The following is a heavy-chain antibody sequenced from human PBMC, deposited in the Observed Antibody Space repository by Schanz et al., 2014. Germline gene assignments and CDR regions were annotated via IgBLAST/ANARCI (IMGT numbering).Heavy chain of an antibody. Sequence: EVQLVESGGGLIQPGGSLRLSCAASGFGFSSYSMNWVRQAPGKGLEWVSYVSRSTPDIYYADSVKGRFTISRDSSKNTLYLQMSSLRPEDSAVYYCARGGFGEVSCFDYWGQGTLVTVSS. D-gene: IGHD3-10*01. V-gene: IGHV3-48*04. CDR2: VSRSTPDI. CDR3: ARGGFGEVSCFDY. J-gene: IGHJ4*02. CDR1: GFGFSSYS.